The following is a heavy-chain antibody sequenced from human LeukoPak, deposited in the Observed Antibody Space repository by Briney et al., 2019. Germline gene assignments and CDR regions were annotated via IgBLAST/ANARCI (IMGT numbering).Heavy chain of an antibody. CDR1: GVTVSSNY. CDR2: IYSGGST. Sequence: GGSLRLSCAASGVTVSSNYMSWVRQAPGKGLEWVSVIYSGGSTYYADSVKGRFTISRDNSKNTLYLQMNSLRAEDTAVYYCARDDGDYYYGMDVWGQGTTVTVSS. V-gene: IGHV3-53*01. J-gene: IGHJ6*02. CDR3: ARDDGDYYYGMDV. D-gene: IGHD4-17*01.